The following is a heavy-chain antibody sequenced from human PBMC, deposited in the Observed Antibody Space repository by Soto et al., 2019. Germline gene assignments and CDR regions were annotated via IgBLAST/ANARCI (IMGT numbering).Heavy chain of an antibody. D-gene: IGHD3-10*01. J-gene: IGHJ2*01. V-gene: IGHV3-33*08. Sequence: QVHLVESGGGVVQPGRSLRLSCAASRFTFSDYGMHWVRQAPGKGLEWVAVIWYDGSNTYYADSVKGRFTISRDHSKNTLYLQMNSLRVEDTALYYCVREGGSVRYFDLWGRGTLVTVSS. CDR3: VREGGSVRYFDL. CDR1: RFTFSDYG. CDR2: IWYDGSNT.